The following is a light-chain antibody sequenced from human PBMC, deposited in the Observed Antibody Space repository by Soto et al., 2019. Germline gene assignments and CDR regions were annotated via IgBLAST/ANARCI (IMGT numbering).Light chain of an antibody. V-gene: IGKV3-11*01. CDR2: DAS. CDR1: QNVYRS. Sequence: IVLKKSPVTLSLSPGERDTLSCMASQNVYRSFAWYQQKPGQAPRLLIYDASKRATGIPARFSGSGSGTDFTLTISSLEPEDFAVYFCQHRHNWPLTFGGGTKVDI. J-gene: IGKJ4*01. CDR3: QHRHNWPLT.